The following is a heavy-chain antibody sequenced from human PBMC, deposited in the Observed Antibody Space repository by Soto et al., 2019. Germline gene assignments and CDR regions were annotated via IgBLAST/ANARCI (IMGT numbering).Heavy chain of an antibody. D-gene: IGHD2-15*01. CDR2: IYYSGST. V-gene: IGHV4-30-4*01. J-gene: IGHJ3*02. Sequence: SETLSLTCTVSGGSISSGDNYWSWIRQPPGKGLEWIGYIYYSGSTYYNPSLKSRITISIDTSRNQFSLKLSSVTAADTAVYYCARGGKSVVAATRGAFDIWGQGTMVTVSS. CDR3: ARGGKSVVAATRGAFDI. CDR1: GGSISSGDNY.